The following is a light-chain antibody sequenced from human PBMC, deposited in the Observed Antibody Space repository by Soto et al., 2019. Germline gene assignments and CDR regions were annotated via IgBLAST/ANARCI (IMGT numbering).Light chain of an antibody. CDR2: WAS. J-gene: IGKJ1*01. V-gene: IGKV4-1*01. Sequence: DIVMTQSPDSLAEYLGERATINCKSSQSVLYSPNNKNYLAWYQQKPGQPPKLLVYWASTRESGVPDRFSGSGSETDFTLTINSLQAEDVAVYYCQQYINAPQTFGQGTKVEIK. CDR3: QQYINAPQT. CDR1: QSVLYSPNNKNY.